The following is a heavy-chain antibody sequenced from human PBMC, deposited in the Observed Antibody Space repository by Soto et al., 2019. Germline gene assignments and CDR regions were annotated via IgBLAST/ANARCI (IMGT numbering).Heavy chain of an antibody. J-gene: IGHJ4*02. V-gene: IGHV4-31*03. CDR3: ASGNAWEVIFAS. Sequence: QVQLQESGPGLVKPSQTLSLTCTVSGASINSGGFYWSWLRQLPGKGLEWIGYIYFSGSTYYNPSLESRLTISLDTAQNPFYLKLSSVIAADTAVYYCASGNAWEVIFASWGPGTLVTVS. CDR2: IYFSGST. CDR1: GASINSGGFY. D-gene: IGHD1-26*01.